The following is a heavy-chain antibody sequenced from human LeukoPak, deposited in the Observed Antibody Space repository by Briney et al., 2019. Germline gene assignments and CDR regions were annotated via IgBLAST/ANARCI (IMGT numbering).Heavy chain of an antibody. CDR3: ARGGPRDGYDY. CDR2: ISYDGSNK. Sequence: PGRSLRLSCAASGFTFSSYAMHWVRQAPGKGLEWVAVISYDGSNKYYADSVKGRFTISRDSSKNTLYLQMNSLRAEDTAVYYCARGGPRDGYDYWGQGTLVTVSS. J-gene: IGHJ4*02. V-gene: IGHV3-30*04. D-gene: IGHD5-18*01. CDR1: GFTFSSYA.